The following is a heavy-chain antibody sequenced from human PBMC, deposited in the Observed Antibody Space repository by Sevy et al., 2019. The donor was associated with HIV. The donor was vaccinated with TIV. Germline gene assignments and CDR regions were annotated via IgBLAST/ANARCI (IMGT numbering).Heavy chain of an antibody. J-gene: IGHJ4*02. CDR1: GYTFTTQV. V-gene: IGHV7-4-1*02. Sequence: ASVKVSCRTSGYTFTTQVINWVRQAPGQGLEWMGWINTKTGNPTYAQGFTGRIVFSVDTSVNTAYLQINNLKTADTAVYYCARSPYAESREDVRGFAYWGQGILVTVSS. D-gene: IGHD3-16*01. CDR3: ARSPYAESREDVRGFAY. CDR2: INTKTGNP.